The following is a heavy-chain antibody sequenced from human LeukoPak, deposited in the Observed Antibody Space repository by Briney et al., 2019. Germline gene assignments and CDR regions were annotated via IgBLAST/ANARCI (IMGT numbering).Heavy chain of an antibody. J-gene: IGHJ4*02. CDR1: GFTFSSYW. CDR3: ARDAREVELQLVDNDY. D-gene: IGHD6-13*01. CDR2: TNSDGSST. V-gene: IGHV3-74*01. Sequence: PGGSLRLSCAASGFTFSSYWMHWVRQAPGKGLVWVSRTNSDGSSTSYADSVKGRFTISRDNAKNSLYLQMNSLRAEDTAVYYCARDAREVELQLVDNDYWGQGTLVTVSS.